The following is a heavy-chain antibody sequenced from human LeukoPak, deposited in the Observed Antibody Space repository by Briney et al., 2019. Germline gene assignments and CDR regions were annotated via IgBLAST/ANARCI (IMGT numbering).Heavy chain of an antibody. J-gene: IGHJ4*02. CDR3: ARVPLKGSGYVSESYWEDYFDY. CDR2: ISSSSSYI. CDR1: GFTFSSYS. V-gene: IGHV3-21*01. D-gene: IGHD3-22*01. Sequence: GGSLRLSCAASGFTFSSYSMNWVRQAPGKGLEWVSSISSSSSYIYYADSVKGRFTISRDNAKNSLYLQMNSLRAEDTAVYYCARVPLKGSGYVSESYWEDYFDYWGQGTLVTVSS.